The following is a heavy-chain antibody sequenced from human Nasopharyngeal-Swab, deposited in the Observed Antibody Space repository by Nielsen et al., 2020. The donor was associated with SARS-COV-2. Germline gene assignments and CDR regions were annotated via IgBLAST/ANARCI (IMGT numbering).Heavy chain of an antibody. Sequence: GESLKISCAASGFSFSNFGMHWVRQAPGKGLEWVAAISGSGDISGSGGSTYYADSVKGRFTISRDNSKNTLSLQMNGLGAEDTAVYYCAKDLRGPYFFWGQGTLVTVSS. CDR3: AKDLRGPYFF. CDR1: GFSFSNFG. D-gene: IGHD2/OR15-2a*01. J-gene: IGHJ4*02. V-gene: IGHV3-23*01. CDR2: ISGSGDISGSGGST.